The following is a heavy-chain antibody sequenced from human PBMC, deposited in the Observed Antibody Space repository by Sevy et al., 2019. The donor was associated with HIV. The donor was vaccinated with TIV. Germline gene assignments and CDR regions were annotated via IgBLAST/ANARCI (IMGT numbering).Heavy chain of an antibody. D-gene: IGHD1-26*01. CDR2: INQEGSER. J-gene: IGHJ6*02. CDR1: EFTFKSDW. V-gene: IGHV3-7*03. CDR3: ARTGAYGATYPYDYGMDV. Sequence: GGSLRLSCVASEFTFKSDWMTWVRQAPGKGLEWVANINQEGSERYYVDSVRGRFTISRDNAKNSMYLQMKTLRAEDTAVYYCARTGAYGATYPYDYGMDVWGQGTTVTVSS.